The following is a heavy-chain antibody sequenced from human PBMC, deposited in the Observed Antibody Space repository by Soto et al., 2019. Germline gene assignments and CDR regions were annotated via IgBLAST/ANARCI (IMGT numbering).Heavy chain of an antibody. Sequence: EVQLVESGGGVVRPGGSLRLSCAASGFTFDDYGMSWVRQAPGKGLEWVSGINWNGGSTGYADSVKGRFTISRDNAKNSLDLQMNSLRAEDTALYHCASRGYCSGGSCQTAHYYYYYMDVWGKGTPVTVSS. V-gene: IGHV3-20*01. D-gene: IGHD2-15*01. J-gene: IGHJ6*03. CDR3: ASRGYCSGGSCQTAHYYYYYMDV. CDR2: INWNGGST. CDR1: GFTFDDYG.